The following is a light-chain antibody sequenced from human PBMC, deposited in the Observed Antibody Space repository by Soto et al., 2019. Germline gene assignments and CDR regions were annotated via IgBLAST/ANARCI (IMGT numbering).Light chain of an antibody. Sequence: EIVMTQSPATPSVSPGERATLSCRASQSVSSNLAWYQQKPGQAPRLLIYGASTRATGIPARFSGSGSGTDFTLTVTSLQSEDFGIYYCQQYTDWPTTFGQGTKVDIK. V-gene: IGKV3-15*01. CDR1: QSVSSN. CDR2: GAS. J-gene: IGKJ1*01. CDR3: QQYTDWPTT.